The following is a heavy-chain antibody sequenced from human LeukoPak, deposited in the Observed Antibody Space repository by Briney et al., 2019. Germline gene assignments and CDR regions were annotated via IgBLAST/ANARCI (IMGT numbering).Heavy chain of an antibody. J-gene: IGHJ4*02. D-gene: IGHD4/OR15-4a*01. CDR1: GYTFTSYG. CDR2: ISAYNGNT. V-gene: IGHV1-18*01. CDR3: AKDRGYGEHEPFES. Sequence: ASVKVSCKASGYTFTSYGISWVRQAPGQGLEWMGWISAYNGNTNYAQKLQGRVTMTTDTSTSTAYMELRSLRSDDTAVYYCAKDRGYGEHEPFESWGQGSLVTVSS.